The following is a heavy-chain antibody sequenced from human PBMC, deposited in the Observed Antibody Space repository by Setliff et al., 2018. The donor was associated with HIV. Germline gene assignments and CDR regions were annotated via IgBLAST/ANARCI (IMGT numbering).Heavy chain of an antibody. CDR3: ARVSGGSMINWEFDY. V-gene: IGHV4-34*01. Sequence: SETLSLTCAVYGGSFSNYYWTWIRQPPGKGLEWLGEINHSGSTNYNPSLKSRVTISVDTSKNHFSLKLSSVTAADTAVYYCARVSGGSMINWEFDYWGQGTLVTVSS. CDR2: INHSGST. CDR1: GGSFSNYY. D-gene: IGHD3-16*01. J-gene: IGHJ4*02.